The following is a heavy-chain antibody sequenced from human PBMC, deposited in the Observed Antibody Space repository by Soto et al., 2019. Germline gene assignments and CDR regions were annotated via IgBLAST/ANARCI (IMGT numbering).Heavy chain of an antibody. Sequence: SETLSLTCTVSGGSISSSSYYWGWIRQPPGKGLEWIGSIYYSGSTYYNPSLKSRVTISVDTSKNQFSLKLSSVTAADTAVYYCARQAQEWLLYYYYYGMDVWGQGTTVTV. J-gene: IGHJ6*02. CDR3: ARQAQEWLLYYYYYGMDV. CDR1: GGSISSSSYY. CDR2: IYYSGST. V-gene: IGHV4-39*01. D-gene: IGHD3-3*01.